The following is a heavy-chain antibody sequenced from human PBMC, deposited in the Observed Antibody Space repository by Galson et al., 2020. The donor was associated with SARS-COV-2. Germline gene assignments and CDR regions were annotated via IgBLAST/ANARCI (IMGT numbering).Heavy chain of an antibody. CDR3: ARNSGYPPRMFWFDT. V-gene: IGHV3-11*04. CDR1: GFIFSDFY. Sequence: NSGGSMRLSCAASGFIFSDFYLSWIRQTPGRGLEWVAYTSHSGNTIYYADSVKGRFTISRDNAKDSLFLQMNGLRAEDTAVYFCARNSGYPPRMFWFDTWGQGTLVTVSS. J-gene: IGHJ5*02. CDR2: TSHSGNTI. D-gene: IGHD5-12*01.